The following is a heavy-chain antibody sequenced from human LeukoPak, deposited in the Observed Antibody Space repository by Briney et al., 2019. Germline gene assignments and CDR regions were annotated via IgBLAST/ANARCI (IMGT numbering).Heavy chain of an antibody. V-gene: IGHV3-11*06. CDR1: GFTISNYA. CDR2: ISSSDTYT. Sequence: GGSLRLSCAASGFTISNYAMSWVRQAPGKGLEWVSYISSSDTYTNYADSVKGRFTISRDNAKNSLYLQMNSLRAEDTAVYYCARGPYSSGSSADYWGQGTLVTVSS. CDR3: ARGPYSSGSSADY. J-gene: IGHJ4*02. D-gene: IGHD6-19*01.